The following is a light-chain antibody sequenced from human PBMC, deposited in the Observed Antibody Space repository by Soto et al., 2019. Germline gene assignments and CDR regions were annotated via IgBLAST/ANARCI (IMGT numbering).Light chain of an antibody. CDR3: CSYAGSGTFV. Sequence: QSALTQPASVSGSPGQSITISCTGTRSDVGSYDLVSWYQQPPGKAPKLMIYEDTKRPSGISTRFSGSKSGNAASLTIAGLQAEDEADYYCCSYAGSGTFVFGTGTKVTVL. J-gene: IGLJ1*01. CDR1: RSDVGSYDL. CDR2: EDT. V-gene: IGLV2-23*01.